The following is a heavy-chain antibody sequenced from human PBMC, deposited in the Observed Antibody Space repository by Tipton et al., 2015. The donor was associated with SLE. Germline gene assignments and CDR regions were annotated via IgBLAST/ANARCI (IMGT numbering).Heavy chain of an antibody. CDR2: IIPILGIV. V-gene: IGHV1-69*01. CDR3: AGAQSGLRYFQH. Sequence: QVQLVQSGAEVKKPGSSVKVSCKASGGTFSSYAISWVRQAPGQGLEWMGGIIPILGIVNYAQKFPGRVTITTDESTSKAYMELSRLRSEDTAVYYCAGAQSGLRYFQHWGPGTLVTVSS. J-gene: IGHJ1*01. D-gene: IGHD4/OR15-4a*01. CDR1: GGTFSSYA.